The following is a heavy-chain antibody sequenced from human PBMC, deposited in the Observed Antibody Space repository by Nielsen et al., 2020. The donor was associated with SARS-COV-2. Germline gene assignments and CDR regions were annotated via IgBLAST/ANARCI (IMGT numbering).Heavy chain of an antibody. V-gene: IGHV3-9*01. D-gene: IGHD2-2*02. CDR2: ISWNSGII. CDR3: ARDLKGDIVVVPAAISEDDWFDP. J-gene: IGHJ5*02. Sequence: WIRQPPGKGLEWVSGISWNSGIIDYVDSVKGRFTISRDNTKNSLHLQMNSLRAEDTAVYYCARDLKGDIVVVPAAISEDDWFDPWGQGTLVTVSS.